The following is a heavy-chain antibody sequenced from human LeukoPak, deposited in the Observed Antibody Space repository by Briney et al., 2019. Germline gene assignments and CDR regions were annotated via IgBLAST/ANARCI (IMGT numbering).Heavy chain of an antibody. J-gene: IGHJ4*02. D-gene: IGHD4-23*01. CDR3: ARDGDGGNSDY. CDR1: GGTFSSYA. V-gene: IGHV1-69*04. CDR2: IIPILGIA. Sequence: SVKVSCKASGGTFSSYAISWVRQAPGQGLEWMGRIIPILGIANYAQKFQGRVTITADKSRSTAYMELSSLRSEDTAVYYCARDGDGGNSDYWGQGTLVTVSS.